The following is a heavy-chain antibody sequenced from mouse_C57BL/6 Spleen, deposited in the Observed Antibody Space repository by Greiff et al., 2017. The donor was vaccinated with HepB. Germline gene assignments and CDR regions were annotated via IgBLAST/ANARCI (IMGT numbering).Heavy chain of an antibody. V-gene: IGHV1-69*01. CDR3: ARNYYGSSPCYFDV. Sequence: VQLQQSGAELVMPGASVKLSCKASGYTFTSYWMHWVKQRPGQGLEWIGEIDPSDSYTNYNQKFKGKSTLTVDKSSSTAYMQLSSLTSEDSAVYYCARNYYGSSPCYFDVWGTGTTVTVSS. CDR1: GYTFTSYW. D-gene: IGHD1-1*01. J-gene: IGHJ1*03. CDR2: IDPSDSYT.